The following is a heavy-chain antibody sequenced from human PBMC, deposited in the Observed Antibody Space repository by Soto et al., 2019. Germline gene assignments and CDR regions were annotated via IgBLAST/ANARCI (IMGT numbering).Heavy chain of an antibody. Sequence: ASVKVSCKASGYSFSTHSMHWVRQAPGQGLEWMGWINGGNGNTKYSQKFRDRVTITRDASASTGYMELSSLRSEDTAVYYCARGKGMEQNYYYYGMDVCGQGPTVTVSS. CDR2: INGGNGNT. V-gene: IGHV1-3*01. CDR3: ARGKGMEQNYYYYGMDV. J-gene: IGHJ6*02. CDR1: GYSFSTHS. D-gene: IGHD1-1*01.